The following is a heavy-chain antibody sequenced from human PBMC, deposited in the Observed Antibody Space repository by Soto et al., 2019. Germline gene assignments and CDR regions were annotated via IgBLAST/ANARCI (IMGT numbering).Heavy chain of an antibody. V-gene: IGHV4-34*01. Sequence: SETLSLTCSIHSGSFSGYYWSWIRQPPGKGLEWIGEISQSGNTNYSPSLKSRVSIPIDTSKKQFSLNLASVSAADTAVYYCARAPKVSGSSQTRPDFWGQGTLVTVSS. J-gene: IGHJ4*02. CDR2: ISQSGNT. D-gene: IGHD6-6*01. CDR3: ARAPKVSGSSQTRPDF. CDR1: SGSFSGYY.